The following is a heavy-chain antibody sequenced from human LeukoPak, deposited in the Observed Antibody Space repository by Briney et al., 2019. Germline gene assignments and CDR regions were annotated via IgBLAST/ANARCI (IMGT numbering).Heavy chain of an antibody. CDR2: IYSGGST. Sequence: GGSLRLSCAASGFTVSSNYMNWVRQAPGKGLEWVSVIYSGGSTYYANSVKGRFTISRDNSKNTLYLQMGSLRAEDMAVYYCARRGGDTGDYWGQGTLVTVSS. CDR3: ARRGGDTGDY. CDR1: GFTVSSNY. J-gene: IGHJ4*02. D-gene: IGHD3-10*01. V-gene: IGHV3-66*01.